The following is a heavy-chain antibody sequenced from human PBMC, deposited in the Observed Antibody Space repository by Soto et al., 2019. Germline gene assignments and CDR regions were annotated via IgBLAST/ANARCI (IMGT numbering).Heavy chain of an antibody. CDR3: ARDHDYGSGSYYKAFGY. D-gene: IGHD3-10*01. V-gene: IGHV3-33*01. CDR1: GFTFSSYG. Sequence: PGGSLRLSCAASGFTFSSYGMHWVRQAPGKGLEWVAVIWYDGGNKYYADSVKGRFTISRDNSKNTLYLQMNSLRAEDTAVYYCARDHDYGSGSYYKAFGYWGQGTLVTVS. CDR2: IWYDGGNK. J-gene: IGHJ4*02.